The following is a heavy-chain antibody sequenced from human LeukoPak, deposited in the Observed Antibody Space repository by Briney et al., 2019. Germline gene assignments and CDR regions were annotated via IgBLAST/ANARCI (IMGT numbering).Heavy chain of an antibody. J-gene: IGHJ3*02. CDR3: ARDLVTHQGTVGKKHTAMVTGHAFDI. D-gene: IGHD5-18*01. V-gene: IGHV4-31*03. Sequence: PSETLSLTCTVSGGSISSGGYYWSWIRQHPGKGLEWIGYIYYSGSTYYNPSLKSRVTISVDTSKNQFSLKLSSVTAADTAVYYCARDLVTHQGTVGKKHTAMVTGHAFDIWGQGTMVTVSS. CDR1: GGSISSGGYY. CDR2: IYYSGST.